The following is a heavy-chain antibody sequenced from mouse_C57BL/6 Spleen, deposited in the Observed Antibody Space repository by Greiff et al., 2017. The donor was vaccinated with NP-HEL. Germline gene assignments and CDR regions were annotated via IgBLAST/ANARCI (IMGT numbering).Heavy chain of an antibody. CDR2: ISYDGSN. Sequence: EVKLMESGPGLVKPSQSLSLTCSVTGYSITSGYYWNWIRQFPGNKLEWMGYISYDGSNNYNPSLKNRISITRDTSKNQFFLKLNSVTTEDTATYYCARDGAIYYAPYAMDYWGQGTSVTVSS. D-gene: IGHD2-1*01. J-gene: IGHJ4*01. V-gene: IGHV3-6*01. CDR3: ARDGAIYYAPYAMDY. CDR1: GYSITSGYY.